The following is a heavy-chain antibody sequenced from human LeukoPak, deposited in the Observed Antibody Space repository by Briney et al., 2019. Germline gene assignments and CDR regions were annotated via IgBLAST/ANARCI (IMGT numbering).Heavy chain of an antibody. CDR1: GCTLTTYY. D-gene: IGHD3-22*01. CDR2: INPSGGST. Sequence: GASVKVSCKASGCTLTTYYMHWVRQAPGQGLEWMGIINPSGGSTDYAQKFKGRVTMTRDTSTSTVYMELSSLRSEDTAVYFCASGSNYYFDSSADYPRYWGQGTLVTVSS. V-gene: IGHV1-46*01. J-gene: IGHJ4*02. CDR3: ASGSNYYFDSSADYPRY.